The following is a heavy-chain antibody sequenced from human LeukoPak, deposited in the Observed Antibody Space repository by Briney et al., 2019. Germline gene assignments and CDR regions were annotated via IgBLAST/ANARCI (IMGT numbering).Heavy chain of an antibody. V-gene: IGHV3-66*01. CDR2: IYSGGST. J-gene: IGHJ5*01. D-gene: IGHD4-17*01. CDR1: GFTVSSNY. CDR3: AKDLHDYGDYVGWFDS. Sequence: GGSLRLSCAASGFTVSSNYMSWVRQAPGKGLEWVSLIYSGGSTYYADSVKGRFTISRDNSKNTLYLQMSSLRAEDTAVYYCAKDLHDYGDYVGWFDSWGQGTLVTVSS.